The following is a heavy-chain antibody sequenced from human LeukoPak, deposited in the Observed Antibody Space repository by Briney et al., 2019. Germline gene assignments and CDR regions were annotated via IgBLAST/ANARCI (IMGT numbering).Heavy chain of an antibody. CDR2: ISGSGGST. Sequence: GGSLRLSCAASGFTFSSYAMSWVRQAPGKGLEWVSAISGSGGSTYYADSVKGRFTISRNNSKNTLYLQMNSLRAEDTAVYYCAKDPVLRFLEWLSPYNWFDPWGQGTLVTVSS. CDR3: AKDPVLRFLEWLSPYNWFDP. J-gene: IGHJ5*02. D-gene: IGHD3-3*01. V-gene: IGHV3-23*01. CDR1: GFTFSSYA.